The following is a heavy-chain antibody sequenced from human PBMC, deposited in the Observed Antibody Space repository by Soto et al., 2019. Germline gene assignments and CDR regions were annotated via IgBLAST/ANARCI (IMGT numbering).Heavy chain of an antibody. V-gene: IGHV1-69*01. J-gene: IGHJ5*02. D-gene: IGHD4-17*01. CDR3: ARYTKDDYGYYPWFDQ. CDR1: GGTFSSYA. Sequence: QVQLVQSGAEVKKPGSSVKVSCKASGGTFSSYAISWVRQAPGQGLEWMGGIIPIFGTANYAQKFQGRVTITADESTSTAYIELRSLRSEDTAVYYCARYTKDDYGYYPWFDQWGQGTLVTVSS. CDR2: IIPIFGTA.